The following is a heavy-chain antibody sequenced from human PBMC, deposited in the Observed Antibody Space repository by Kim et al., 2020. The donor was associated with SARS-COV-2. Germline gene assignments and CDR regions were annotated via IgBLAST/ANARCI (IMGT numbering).Heavy chain of an antibody. Sequence: AYAASVKGRFTISRDDSKNTAYLQMNSLKTEDTAVYYCTSRDYVWGSYRYWGQGTLVTVSS. J-gene: IGHJ4*02. CDR3: TSRDYVWGSYRY. D-gene: IGHD3-16*02. V-gene: IGHV3-73*01.